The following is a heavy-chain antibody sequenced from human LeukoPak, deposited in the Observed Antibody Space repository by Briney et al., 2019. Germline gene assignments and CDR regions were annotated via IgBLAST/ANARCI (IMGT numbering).Heavy chain of an antibody. CDR2: IKEDGSEK. CDR3: AKVAKYYYGSETYYFFEH. CDR1: GFTFRKHW. Sequence: GGSLRLSCTAAGFTFRKHWMSWVRQAIGKGLECVAKIKEDGSEKYYVDSVKGRFTISRDNAKNSLYLQMNSLRVEDTAVYYCAKVAKYYYGSETYYFFEHWGQGTPVTASS. J-gene: IGHJ4*02. V-gene: IGHV3-7*01. D-gene: IGHD3-10*01.